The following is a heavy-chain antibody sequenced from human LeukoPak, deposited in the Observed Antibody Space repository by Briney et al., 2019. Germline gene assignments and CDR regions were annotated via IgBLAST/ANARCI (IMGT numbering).Heavy chain of an antibody. CDR2: ISAYNGNT. J-gene: IGHJ4*02. CDR3: ARSLTSGYSSGWYSY. V-gene: IGHV1-18*01. Sequence: VASVKVSCKASGYTFTSYGISWVRQAPGQGLEWMGWISAYNGNTNYAQKLQGRVTITTDTSTSTAYMELRSLRSDDTAVYYCARSLTSGYSSGWYSYWGQGTLVTVSS. D-gene: IGHD6-19*01. CDR1: GYTFTSYG.